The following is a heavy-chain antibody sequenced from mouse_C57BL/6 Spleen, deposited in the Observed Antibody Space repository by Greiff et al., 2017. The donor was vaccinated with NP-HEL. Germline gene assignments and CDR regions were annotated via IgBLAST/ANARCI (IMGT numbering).Heavy chain of an antibody. Sequence: QVHVKQSGAELARPGASVKMSCKASGYTFTSYTMHWVKQRPGQGLEWIGYINPSSGYTKYNQKLKDKATLTADKSSSTAYMQLSSLTSEDSAVYYCARYPDLLGRNYAMDYWGQGTSVTVSS. J-gene: IGHJ4*01. D-gene: IGHD2-1*01. CDR1: GYTFTSYT. CDR2: INPSSGYT. V-gene: IGHV1-4*01. CDR3: ARYPDLLGRNYAMDY.